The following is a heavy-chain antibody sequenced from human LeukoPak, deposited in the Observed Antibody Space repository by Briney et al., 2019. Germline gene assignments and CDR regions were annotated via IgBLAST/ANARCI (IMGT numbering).Heavy chain of an antibody. CDR3: AREQTEVEMATTYFDY. Sequence: SVKVSYKASGGTFSSYAISWVRQAPGQGLEWMGGIIPIFGTANYAQKFQGRVTITADESTSTAYMELSSLRSEDTAVYYCAREQTEVEMATTYFDYWGQGTLVTVSS. CDR2: IIPIFGTA. CDR1: GGTFSSYA. D-gene: IGHD5-24*01. J-gene: IGHJ4*02. V-gene: IGHV1-69*13.